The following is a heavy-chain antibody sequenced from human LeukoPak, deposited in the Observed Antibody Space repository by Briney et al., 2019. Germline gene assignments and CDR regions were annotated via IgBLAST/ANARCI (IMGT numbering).Heavy chain of an antibody. D-gene: IGHD6-13*01. CDR2: IKQDGSEK. V-gene: IGHV3-7*01. Sequence: GGSLRLSCAASGFTFSSYWMTWVRQAPGKGLEWVANIKQDGSEKYYVDSVKGRFTISRDNAKNSLYLQMNSLRAEDTAVYYCARTRSPSYSSSWPNDAFDIWGQGTMVTVSS. J-gene: IGHJ3*02. CDR3: ARTRSPSYSSSWPNDAFDI. CDR1: GFTFSSYW.